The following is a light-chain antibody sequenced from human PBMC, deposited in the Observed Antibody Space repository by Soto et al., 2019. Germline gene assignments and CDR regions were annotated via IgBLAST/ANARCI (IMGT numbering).Light chain of an antibody. CDR2: DNN. Sequence: QSVLTQPPSVSAAPGQKVTISCSGSISNMGNFVSWYQQLPGTAPKLLIYDNNKRPSGIPDRFSASKSDTSATLGITGLQTGDEADYYCGACYSSLSSYVFGTGSKVTVL. CDR3: GACYSSLSSYV. V-gene: IGLV1-51*01. J-gene: IGLJ1*01. CDR1: ISNMGNF.